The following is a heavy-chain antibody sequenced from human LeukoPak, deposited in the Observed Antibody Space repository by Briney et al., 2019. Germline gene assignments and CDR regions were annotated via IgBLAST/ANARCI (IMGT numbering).Heavy chain of an antibody. Sequence: SGGSLRLSCAASGFTYSSYAMSWVRQAPGKGLEWVSAISVSGGSTYYADSVKGRLTISRDNSKNTLYLQMNSLRAEETAVYYCAKERSRGGDCLDYWGQGTLVTVSS. D-gene: IGHD2-21*02. V-gene: IGHV3-23*01. J-gene: IGHJ4*02. CDR2: ISVSGGST. CDR3: AKERSRGGDCLDY. CDR1: GFTYSSYA.